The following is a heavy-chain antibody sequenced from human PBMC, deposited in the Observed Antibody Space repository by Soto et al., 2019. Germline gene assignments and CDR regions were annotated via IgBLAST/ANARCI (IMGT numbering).Heavy chain of an antibody. J-gene: IGHJ4*02. CDR1: GGSISSYY. D-gene: IGHD2-15*01. CDR2: IYYSGST. Sequence: QVQLQESGPGLVKPSETLSLTCTVSGGSISSYYWSWIRQPPGKGLEWIGYIYYSGSTNYNPSLKSRVTISVDTSKNQFSLKLSSVTAADTAVYYCARDGDVYCSGGSCHYFDYWGQGTLVTVSS. CDR3: ARDGDVYCSGGSCHYFDY. V-gene: IGHV4-59*01.